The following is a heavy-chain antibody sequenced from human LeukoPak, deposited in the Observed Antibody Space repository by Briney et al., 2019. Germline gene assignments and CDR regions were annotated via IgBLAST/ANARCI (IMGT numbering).Heavy chain of an antibody. CDR3: AKRGGTDYVWGSYRPYYLDY. CDR2: ISSDGSRV. Sequence: GGSLRLSCAASGFTFSDYWMHWVRQAPGKGLVWVSRISSDGSRVTYADSVKGRFTIPRDNSKNTLYLQMNSLRAEDTAVYYCAKRGGTDYVWGSYRPYYLDYWGQGTLVTVSS. CDR1: GFTFSDYW. D-gene: IGHD3-16*02. V-gene: IGHV3-74*01. J-gene: IGHJ4*02.